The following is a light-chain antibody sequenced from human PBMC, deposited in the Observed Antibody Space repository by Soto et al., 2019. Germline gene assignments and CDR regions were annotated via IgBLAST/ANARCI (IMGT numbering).Light chain of an antibody. CDR1: SSDVGSYNL. CDR3: KSYTSRSTYV. CDR2: EGS. Sequence: QSALTQPASVSGSPGQSITISCAGTSSDVGSYNLVSWYQNHPGKAPKLMIYEGSKRPSGVSNRFSGSKSGNTASLTISGLQAEDEADYYCKSYTSRSTYVFGTGTKVTVL. V-gene: IGLV2-14*02. J-gene: IGLJ1*01.